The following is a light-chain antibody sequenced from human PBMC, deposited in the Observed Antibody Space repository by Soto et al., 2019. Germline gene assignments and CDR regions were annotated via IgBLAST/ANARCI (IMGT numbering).Light chain of an antibody. CDR3: AAWDDSLNGYV. CDR1: SSNIGSNT. CDR2: GNN. V-gene: IGLV1-44*01. J-gene: IGLJ1*01. Sequence: QSVLTQPPSASGTPGQRVTISCSGSSSNIGSNTVNWYHQLPGTAPKLLDYGNNQRPSGVPDRFSGSKSGTSASLAISGLQSEDEAVYYCAAWDDSLNGYVFGTGTKVTVL.